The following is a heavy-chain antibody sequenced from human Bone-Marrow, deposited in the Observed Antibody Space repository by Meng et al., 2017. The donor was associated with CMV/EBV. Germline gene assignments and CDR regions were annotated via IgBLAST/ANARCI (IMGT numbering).Heavy chain of an antibody. CDR3: ARAYCSSTSCLNWFDP. CDR1: GGSISSSSYY. D-gene: IGHD2-2*01. V-gene: IGHV4-39*07. J-gene: IGHJ5*02. CDR2: IYYSGST. Sequence: SETLSLTCTVSGGSISSSSYYWGWIRQPPGKGLEWIGSIYYSGSTYYNPSLKSRVTISVDTSKNQFSLKLSSVTAADTAVYYCARAYCSSTSCLNWFDPWGQGTLVTVSS.